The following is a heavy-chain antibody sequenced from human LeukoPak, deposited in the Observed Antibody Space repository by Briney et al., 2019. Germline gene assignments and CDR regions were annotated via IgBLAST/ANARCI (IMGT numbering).Heavy chain of an antibody. CDR3: AKGSSLNWFDP. CDR2: ISGSGGST. V-gene: IGHV3-23*01. Sequence: GGSLRLSCAASGFTFSSYGMSWVRQAPGEGLEWVSAISGSGGSTYYADSVKGRFTISRDNSKNTVYLQMNSLRAEDTAVYYCAKGSSLNWFDPWGQGTLVTVSS. J-gene: IGHJ5*02. D-gene: IGHD2-15*01. CDR1: GFTFSSYG.